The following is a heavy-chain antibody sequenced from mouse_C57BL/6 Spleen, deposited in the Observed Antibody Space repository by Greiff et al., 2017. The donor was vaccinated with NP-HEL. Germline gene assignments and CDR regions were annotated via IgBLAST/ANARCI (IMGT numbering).Heavy chain of an antibody. J-gene: IGHJ2*01. Sequence: EVMLVESEGGLVQPGSSMKLSCTASGFTFSDYYMAWVRQVPEKGLEWVANINYDGSSTYYLDSLKSRFIISRDNAKNILYLQMSSLKSEDTATYYCARGGDWDDFDYWGQGTTLTVSS. CDR1: GFTFSDYY. D-gene: IGHD4-1*01. V-gene: IGHV5-16*01. CDR3: ARGGDWDDFDY. CDR2: INYDGSST.